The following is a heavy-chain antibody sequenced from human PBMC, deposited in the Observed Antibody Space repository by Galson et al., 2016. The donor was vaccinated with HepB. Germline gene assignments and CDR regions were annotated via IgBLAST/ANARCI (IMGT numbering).Heavy chain of an antibody. J-gene: IGHJ4*02. CDR2: ISYNGSNI. CDR3: ARYGGWNLDY. Sequence: SLRLSCAASGFTFSSYAMHWVRQAPGKGLEWVAVISYNGSNIYYADSVKGRFTISRAKAKNSLYLQMNSPRDEDTAVYYCARYGGWNLDYWGQGTLVTVSS. V-gene: IGHV3-30-3*01. CDR1: GFTFSSYA. D-gene: IGHD6-19*01.